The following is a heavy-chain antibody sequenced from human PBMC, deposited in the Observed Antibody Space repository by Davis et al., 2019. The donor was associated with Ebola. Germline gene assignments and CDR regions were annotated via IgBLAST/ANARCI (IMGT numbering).Heavy chain of an antibody. J-gene: IGHJ4*02. CDR1: GFTFSSYA. V-gene: IGHV3-23*01. CDR2: ISGSGGST. D-gene: IGHD3-10*01. CDR3: AKRTYYYGSGDYYFDY. Sequence: GGSLRLSCAASGFTFSSYAMSWVRQAPGKGLEWVSAISGSGGSTYYADSVKGRFTISRDNSKNTLYLQMNSLRAEDTAVYYCAKRTYYYGSGDYYFDYWGQGTLVTVSS.